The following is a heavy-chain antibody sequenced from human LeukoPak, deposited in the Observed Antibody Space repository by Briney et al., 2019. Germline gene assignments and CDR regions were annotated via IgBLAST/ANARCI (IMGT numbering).Heavy chain of an antibody. Sequence: RASETLSLTCSVSGASISTGVYSWSWIRQPPGKDLEWIGYIYQTGRTFYNPSLKSRVTISVDRSKNQFSLKLSSVTAADTAVYYCARGGSYCSSTNCRHFRFDPWGQGTLVTVSS. V-gene: IGHV4-30-2*01. D-gene: IGHD3-10*01. CDR1: GASISTGVYS. CDR2: IYQTGRT. CDR3: ARGGSYCSSTNCRHFRFDP. J-gene: IGHJ5*02.